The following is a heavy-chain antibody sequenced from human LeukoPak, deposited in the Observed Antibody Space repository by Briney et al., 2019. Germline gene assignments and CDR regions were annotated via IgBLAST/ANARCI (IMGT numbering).Heavy chain of an antibody. CDR2: IYPGDSDT. V-gene: IGHV5-51*01. CDR3: ARHASRGPGRVNWFDP. Sequence: GESLKISCKGSGYSFTFYWIGWVRQMPGKGLEWMGIIYPGDSDTRYSPSFQGQVTISADKSISTAYLQWSSLKASDTAMYYCARHASRGPGRVNWFDPWGQGTLVTVSS. CDR1: GYSFTFYW. J-gene: IGHJ5*02. D-gene: IGHD3-10*01.